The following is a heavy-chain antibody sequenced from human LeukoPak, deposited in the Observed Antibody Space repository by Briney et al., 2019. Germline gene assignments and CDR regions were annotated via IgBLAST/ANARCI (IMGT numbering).Heavy chain of an antibody. V-gene: IGHV4-39*07. J-gene: IGHJ4*02. CDR1: GGSISSSDFY. D-gene: IGHD6-19*01. Sequence: SETLSLTCTVSGGSISSSDFYWGWIRQPPGKGLEWIGSIYYTGSTYYTPSLKSRVTISVDTSKNQFSLKLSSVTAADTAVYYCAREVHSSGWRWGQGTLVTVSS. CDR3: AREVHSSGWR. CDR2: IYYTGST.